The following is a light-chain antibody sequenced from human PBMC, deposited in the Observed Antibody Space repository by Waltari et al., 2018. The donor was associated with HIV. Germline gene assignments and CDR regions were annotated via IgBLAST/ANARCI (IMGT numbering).Light chain of an antibody. CDR2: GAS. V-gene: IGKV3D-15*01. Sequence: ETLMTQSPATVSASPGEGVTLFCRASQTVGPHVAWYKQKVGQAARLLVFGASTRATAIPDRLHVSGSGTEFTLTINSLQSEDCGVYYCQKYNRWPWTFGQGTRVEV. J-gene: IGKJ1*01. CDR3: QKYNRWPWT. CDR1: QTVGPH.